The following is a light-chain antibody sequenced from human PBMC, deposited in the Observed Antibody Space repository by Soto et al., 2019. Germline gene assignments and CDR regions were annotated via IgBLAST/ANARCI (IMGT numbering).Light chain of an antibody. Sequence: QPVLTQPPSASGTPGQRVTISCSGSSSNIGANPINWYQQLPGTAPKLLIYHNAQRPSGVPDRFSASKSGTSASLAISGLQSEDEADYYCEAWDDSLYGAVLGGGTKLTVL. J-gene: IGLJ2*01. CDR2: HNA. V-gene: IGLV1-44*01. CDR1: SSNIGANP. CDR3: EAWDDSLYGAV.